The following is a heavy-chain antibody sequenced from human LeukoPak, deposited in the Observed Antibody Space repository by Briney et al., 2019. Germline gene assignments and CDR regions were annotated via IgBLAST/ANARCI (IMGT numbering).Heavy chain of an antibody. D-gene: IGHD2-15*01. Sequence: GGSLRLSCAASGFTVSSNYMSWVRQAPGKGLEWVSVIYSGGSTYYADSVKGRFTISRDNSKNTLYLQMNSLRAEDTAVYYCAKFLTYCSGGSCYVGYFDYWGQGTLVTVSS. CDR1: GFTVSSNY. CDR2: IYSGGST. CDR3: AKFLTYCSGGSCYVGYFDY. J-gene: IGHJ4*02. V-gene: IGHV3-53*01.